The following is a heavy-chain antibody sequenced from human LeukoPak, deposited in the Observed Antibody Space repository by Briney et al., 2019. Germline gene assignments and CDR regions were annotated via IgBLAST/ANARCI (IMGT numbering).Heavy chain of an antibody. CDR2: ISGSGGRT. D-gene: IGHD2-8*01. Sequence: GGSLRLSCAVSGITLSNYGMSWVRQAPGKGLEWVAGISGSGGRTNYADAVKGRFTISRDNSKNTLYLQMNSLRAEDTAVYYCASMAGGHWFDPWGQGTLVTVSS. CDR1: GITLSNYG. J-gene: IGHJ5*02. CDR3: ASMAGGHWFDP. V-gene: IGHV3-23*01.